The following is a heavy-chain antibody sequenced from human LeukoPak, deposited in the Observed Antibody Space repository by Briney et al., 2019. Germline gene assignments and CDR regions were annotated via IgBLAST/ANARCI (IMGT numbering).Heavy chain of an antibody. V-gene: IGHV1-8*01. D-gene: IGHD1-26*01. Sequence: ASVKVSCKASGYTFTSYDINWVRQATGQGLEWMGWMNPNSGNTGYAQKFQGRVTMTRNTSISTAYMELSSLRSEDTAVYYCARASIVGATWDYWGQGTLVTVSS. CDR3: ARASIVGATWDY. CDR2: MNPNSGNT. CDR1: GYTFTSYD. J-gene: IGHJ4*02.